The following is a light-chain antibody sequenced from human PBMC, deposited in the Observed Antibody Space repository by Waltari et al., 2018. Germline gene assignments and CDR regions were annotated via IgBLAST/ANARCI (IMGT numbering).Light chain of an antibody. CDR3: QQYCSIPLS. CDR1: PSVLSSSKNKNY. CDR2: WAS. Sequence: DIVVTQSPDSLAVSLGERATINCKSSPSVLSSSKNKNYLAWYQQKPEQPPKLLIYWASTREGGVPDLFSGGCARTEFTLTISSLHAEDAALYYCQQYCSIPLSFGGGTKVEIK. V-gene: IGKV4-1*01. J-gene: IGKJ4*01.